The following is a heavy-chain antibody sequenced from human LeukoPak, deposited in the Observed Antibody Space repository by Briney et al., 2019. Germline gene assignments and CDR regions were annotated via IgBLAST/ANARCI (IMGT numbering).Heavy chain of an antibody. Sequence: ASVKVSCKASGYTFTGYYMHLVRQAPRQALEWMGWINPNICGTNYAQKSERQDTMTRDPSISKDYRDPSTPRTDDTAVYYCARQEHDSSGWGQGTLVTVSS. CDR1: GYTFTGYY. CDR2: INPNICGT. D-gene: IGHD3-22*01. CDR3: ARQEHDSSG. J-gene: IGHJ4*02. V-gene: IGHV1-2*02.